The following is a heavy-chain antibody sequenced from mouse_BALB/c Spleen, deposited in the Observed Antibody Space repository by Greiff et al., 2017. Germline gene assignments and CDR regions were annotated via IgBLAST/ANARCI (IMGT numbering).Heavy chain of an antibody. CDR3: ARSLYYYGSSYAMDY. J-gene: IGHJ4*01. D-gene: IGHD1-1*01. CDR2: ILPGSGST. V-gene: IGHV1-9*01. Sequence: QVQLQQSGAELMKPGASVKISCKATGYTFSSYWIEWVKQRPGHGLEWIGEILPGSGSTNYNEKFKGKATFTADTSSNTAYMQLSSLTSEDSAVYYCARSLYYYGSSYAMDYWGQGTSVTVSS. CDR1: GYTFSSYW.